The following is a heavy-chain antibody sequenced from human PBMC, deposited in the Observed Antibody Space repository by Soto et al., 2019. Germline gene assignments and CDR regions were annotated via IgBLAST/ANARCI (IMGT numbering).Heavy chain of an antibody. CDR2: TYYRSKWYN. CDR3: ARGDWNYPNTQSYYYYLDV. Sequence: SQTLSLTCAISGDSVSSNSAAWNWIRQSPSRGLEWLGRTYYRSKWYNDYAVSVKSRITINPDTSKNQFSLKLSSVTAADTAVYYCARGDWNYPNTQSYYYYLDVWGKGTMVTVSS. CDR1: GDSVSSNSAA. J-gene: IGHJ6*03. D-gene: IGHD1-7*01. V-gene: IGHV6-1*01.